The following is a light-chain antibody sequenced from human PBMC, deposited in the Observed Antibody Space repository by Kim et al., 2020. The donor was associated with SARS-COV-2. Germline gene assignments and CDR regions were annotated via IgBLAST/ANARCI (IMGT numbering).Light chain of an antibody. CDR1: ISDIGLYNY. Sequence: GQSITISCTGTISDIGLYNYVSWYQLHPGKAPQLLIYDVTKRPSGFSDRFAGSKSGNTASLSISGLQTEDESEYFCTSYTSTNSLVFGGGTKLTVL. CDR2: DVT. V-gene: IGLV2-14*03. CDR3: TSYTSTNSLV. J-gene: IGLJ3*02.